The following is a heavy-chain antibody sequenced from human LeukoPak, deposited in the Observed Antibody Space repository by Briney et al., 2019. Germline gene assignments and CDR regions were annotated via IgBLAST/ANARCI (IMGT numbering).Heavy chain of an antibody. CDR1: GFTFSSYW. CDR2: IKSDGSDI. D-gene: IGHD1-26*01. Sequence: PGGSLRLSCAASGFTFSSYWMHWVRQAPGKGLVWVSRIKSDGSDIIYADSVKGRFTISTDNAKNMLYLEMNGLRGEDTAVYYCTRKSGHYYGMDVWGKGTTVTVSS. V-gene: IGHV3-74*01. CDR3: TRKSGHYYGMDV. J-gene: IGHJ6*04.